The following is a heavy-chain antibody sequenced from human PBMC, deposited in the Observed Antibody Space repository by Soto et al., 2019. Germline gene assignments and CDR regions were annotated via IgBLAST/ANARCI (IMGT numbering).Heavy chain of an antibody. V-gene: IGHV3-74*01. D-gene: IGHD3-22*01. Sequence: PVGSLRLSCVASGFIFSNCWMHWVRQAPGMGLVWVSHINSDGSYTTYADSVKGRFTISRDNAKNTLYLQMNSLRAEDTAVYYCVRAIGHYGMDVWGRGTTVTVSS. J-gene: IGHJ6*02. CDR3: VRAIGHYGMDV. CDR2: INSDGSYT. CDR1: GFIFSNCW.